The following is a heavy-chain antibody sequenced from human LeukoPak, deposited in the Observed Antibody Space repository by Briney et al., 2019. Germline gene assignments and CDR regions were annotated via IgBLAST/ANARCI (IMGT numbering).Heavy chain of an antibody. V-gene: IGHV3-23*01. D-gene: IGHD1-26*01. CDR3: AKVVGATFCLIDY. J-gene: IGHJ4*02. Sequence: SGGSLRLSCAASGFTFSSYAMSWVRQAPGKGLEWVSAISGSGGSTYYADSVKGRFIISRDNSKNTLYLQMNSLRAEDTAVYYCAKVVGATFCLIDYWGQGTLVTVSS. CDR1: GFTFSSYA. CDR2: ISGSGGST.